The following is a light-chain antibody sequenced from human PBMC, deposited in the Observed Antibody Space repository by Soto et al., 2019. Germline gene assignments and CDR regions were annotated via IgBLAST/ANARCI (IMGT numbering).Light chain of an antibody. CDR3: TSYTSSGTVL. V-gene: IGLV2-14*01. J-gene: IGLJ2*01. CDR2: EVS. CDR1: TSDVGGYNY. Sequence: QSALTQPASVSGSPGQSITIACTGTTSDVGGYNYVSWYLQHPGKAPKRMIYEVSNRPSGVSNRFSGSKSANTASLTISGLQAEDEADYYCTSYTSSGTVLFCGGTKLTVL.